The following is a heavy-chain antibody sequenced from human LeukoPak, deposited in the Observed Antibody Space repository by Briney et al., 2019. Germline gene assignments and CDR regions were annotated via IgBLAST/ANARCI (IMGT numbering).Heavy chain of an antibody. V-gene: IGHV3-30*02. CDR2: IRYDGSNK. Sequence: GGSLRLSCAASGLTFSSYGMHWVRQAPGKGLEWVAFIRYDGSNKYYADSVKGRFTISRDNSKNTLYLQMNSLRAEDTAVYYCAKGITMIVVVPGYWGQGTLVTVSS. J-gene: IGHJ4*02. CDR3: AKGITMIVVVPGY. D-gene: IGHD3-22*01. CDR1: GLTFSSYG.